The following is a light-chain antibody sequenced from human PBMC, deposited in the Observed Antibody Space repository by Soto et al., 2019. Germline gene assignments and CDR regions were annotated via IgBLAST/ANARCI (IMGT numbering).Light chain of an antibody. V-gene: IGLV2-14*01. CDR2: EVS. CDR3: SSYTSSSTLPYV. CDR1: SSDVGGYNY. J-gene: IGLJ1*01. Sequence: LTXPASVSGSPGQSITISCTGTSSDVGGYNYVSWYQQHPGKAPKLMIYEVSNRPSGVSNRFSGSKSGNTAPLTISGLQAEDEADYYCSSYTSSSTLPYVFGTGTKVTVL.